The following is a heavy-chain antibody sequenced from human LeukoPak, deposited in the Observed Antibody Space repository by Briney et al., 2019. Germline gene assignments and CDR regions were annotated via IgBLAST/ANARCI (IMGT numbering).Heavy chain of an antibody. V-gene: IGHV1-2*02. J-gene: IGHJ5*02. Sequence: ASVTVSFKASGYTFTVYYMHWVRQAPGQGLEWMGWINPNSGGTNYAQKFQGRVTMTRDTSISTAYMELSRLRSDDTAVYYCARDSFNYYDSSGYYRENWFDPWGQGTLVTVSS. CDR1: GYTFTVYY. CDR2: INPNSGGT. D-gene: IGHD3-22*01. CDR3: ARDSFNYYDSSGYYRENWFDP.